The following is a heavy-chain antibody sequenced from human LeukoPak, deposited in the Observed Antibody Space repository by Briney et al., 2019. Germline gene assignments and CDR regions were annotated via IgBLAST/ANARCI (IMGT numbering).Heavy chain of an antibody. CDR2: MNPNSGNT. CDR1: GYTFTSYD. Sequence: GASVKLSCKASGYTFTSYDINWVRQATGQGLEWMGWMNPNSGNTGYAQKFHGRVTMTRTTSTTTTYMELSSLRAEDTATYYCTKGLRYDTLFDPWGQGTLVTVSS. V-gene: IGHV1-8*02. J-gene: IGHJ5*02. D-gene: IGHD3-9*01. CDR3: TKGLRYDTLFDP.